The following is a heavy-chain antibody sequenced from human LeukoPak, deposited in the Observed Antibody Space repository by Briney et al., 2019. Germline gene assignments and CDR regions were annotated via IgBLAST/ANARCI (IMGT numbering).Heavy chain of an antibody. J-gene: IGHJ3*02. Sequence: TGGSLRLSCAASGFTFSSYAMSWVRQAPGKGLEWVSAISGSGGSTYYADSVKGRFTISRDNAKNSLYLQMNSLRAEDTAVYYCARDRAGITIFGVVIIDDAFDIWGQGTMVTVSS. CDR1: GFTFSSYA. D-gene: IGHD3-3*01. V-gene: IGHV3-23*01. CDR3: ARDRAGITIFGVVIIDDAFDI. CDR2: ISGSGGST.